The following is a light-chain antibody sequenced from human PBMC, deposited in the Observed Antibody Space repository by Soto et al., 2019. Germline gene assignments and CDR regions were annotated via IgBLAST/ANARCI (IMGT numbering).Light chain of an antibody. CDR3: QQYHHWPPIT. Sequence: EIVLTQSPGTLSLSPGDRATLSCWASQSVSSNYLAWYQQKPGQAPRLLIYGASRRATGVPDRFSGSGSGTEFTLTISSLQSEDFATYYCQQYHHWPPITFGQGTRLEIK. CDR1: QSVSSNY. J-gene: IGKJ5*01. CDR2: GAS. V-gene: IGKV3D-15*01.